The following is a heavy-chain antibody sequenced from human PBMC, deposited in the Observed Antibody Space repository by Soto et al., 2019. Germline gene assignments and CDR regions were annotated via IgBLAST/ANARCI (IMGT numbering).Heavy chain of an antibody. D-gene: IGHD2-2*02. CDR2: IIPIFGTA. CDR3: ARGARQNIPSYYYYGMDV. Sequence: ASVKVSCKASGGTFSSYAISWVRQAPGQGLEWMGGIIPIFGTANYAQKFQGRVTITADESTSTAYMELSSLRSEDTAVYYCARGARQNIPSYYYYGMDVWGQGTTVTVSS. J-gene: IGHJ6*02. CDR1: GGTFSSYA. V-gene: IGHV1-69*13.